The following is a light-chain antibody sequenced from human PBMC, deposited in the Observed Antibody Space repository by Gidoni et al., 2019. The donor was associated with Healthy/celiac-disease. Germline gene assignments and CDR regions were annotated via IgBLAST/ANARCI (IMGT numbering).Light chain of an antibody. CDR3: QQYYSTPLT. J-gene: IGKJ4*01. Sequence: DIVMTQSPDSLAVSLGERATINRKSSQSVLYSSNNKNYLAWYQQKPGQPPKLLIYWASTRESGVPDRFSGSGSGTDFTLTIGSLQAEDVAVYYCQQYYSTPLTFGGGTKVEIK. V-gene: IGKV4-1*01. CDR1: QSVLYSSNNKNY. CDR2: WAS.